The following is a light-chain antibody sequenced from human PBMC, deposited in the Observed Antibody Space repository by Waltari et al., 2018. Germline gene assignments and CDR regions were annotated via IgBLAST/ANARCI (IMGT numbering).Light chain of an antibody. J-gene: IGLJ3*02. CDR3: YSAADNNRQV. Sequence: SYELTQTSSESVSPGQTDRITCSGDILDKRYARCFQQKPGQAPVVVIYKDSERPSGIPERFSGSNSGTTVTLTISGAQVEDEADYYCYSAADNNRQVFGGGTKLTVL. CDR2: KDS. CDR1: ILDKRY. V-gene: IGLV3-27*01.